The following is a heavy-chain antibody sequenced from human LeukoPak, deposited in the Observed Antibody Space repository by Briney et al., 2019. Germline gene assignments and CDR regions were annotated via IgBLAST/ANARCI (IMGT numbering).Heavy chain of an antibody. V-gene: IGHV4-59*08. CDR3: ARGYSTGWYGGFDF. D-gene: IGHD6-19*01. J-gene: IGHJ4*02. CDR1: GGSSSGYD. Sequence: SETRCRTCTDAGGSSSGYDWSWIRQAPGKELEWIGYINYSGSTTYNPSLKSRVTISVDTSRNQFSLKLSFVTAADRAVYYCARGYSTGWYGGFDFWGQGTLVTVSS. CDR2: INYSGST.